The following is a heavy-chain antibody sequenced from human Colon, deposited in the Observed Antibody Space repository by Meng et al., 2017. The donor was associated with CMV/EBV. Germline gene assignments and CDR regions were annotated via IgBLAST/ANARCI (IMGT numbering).Heavy chain of an antibody. J-gene: IGHJ4*02. Sequence: GESLKISCAASVFPFSTYAVSWVRQAPGKGLEWVSVIYSGASSAYYGDSVKGRFTISRDNSKNTLYLQMNSLRAEDTAVYYCAKDFGYSSSSGDFDYWGQGTLVTVSS. CDR3: AKDFGYSSSSGDFDY. V-gene: IGHV3-23*03. D-gene: IGHD6-6*01. CDR2: IYSGASSA. CDR1: VFPFSTYA.